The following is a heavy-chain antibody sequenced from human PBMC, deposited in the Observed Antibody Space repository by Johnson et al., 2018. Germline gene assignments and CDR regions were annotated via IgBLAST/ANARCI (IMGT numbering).Heavy chain of an antibody. CDR3: TRARYYDILAYYYFAMDV. Sequence: EVGLWESGGGLVEQGGSLRLTCAASRFTFSSSWMHWVRHVPGKGLVWVARINRDESSRTYAESVKGRCSIPRDNAKKTLYLQMNSLRAEDTAVDYCTRARYYDILAYYYFAMDVWGQGTTVTVSS. V-gene: IGHV3-74*01. CDR1: RFTFSSSW. J-gene: IGHJ6*02. CDR2: INRDESSR. D-gene: IGHD3-9*01.